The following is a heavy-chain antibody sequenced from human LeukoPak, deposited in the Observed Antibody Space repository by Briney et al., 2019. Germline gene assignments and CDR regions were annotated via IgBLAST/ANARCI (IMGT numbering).Heavy chain of an antibody. D-gene: IGHD1-14*01. Sequence: GASVKVSCKASGYPFTTYDINWVRKATGHGLEWMGWMNPSSGYTGYSQKYQGRVTMTRNTSITTAYMELSSLRSEDTAVYYCARISDHNWYFDLWGRGTLVTASS. CDR2: MNPSSGYT. CDR1: GYPFTTYD. CDR3: ARISDHNWYFDL. J-gene: IGHJ2*01. V-gene: IGHV1-8*01.